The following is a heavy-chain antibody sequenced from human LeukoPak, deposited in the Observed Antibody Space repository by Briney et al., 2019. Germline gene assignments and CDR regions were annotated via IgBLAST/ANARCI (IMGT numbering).Heavy chain of an antibody. V-gene: IGHV3-21*01. J-gene: IGHJ4*02. Sequence: GGSLRLSCAASGFTFSSYSMNWVRQAPGKGLEWVSSISSSSSYIYYADSVKGRFTISRDNAKNSLYLQMNSLRAEDTAVYYCARDMKRTVTYDYWGQGTLVTVSS. CDR2: ISSSSSYI. CDR3: ARDMKRTVTYDY. CDR1: GFTFSSYS. D-gene: IGHD4-17*01.